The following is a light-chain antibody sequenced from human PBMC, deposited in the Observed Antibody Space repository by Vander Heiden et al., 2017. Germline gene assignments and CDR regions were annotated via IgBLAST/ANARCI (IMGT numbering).Light chain of an antibody. CDR2: WAS. V-gene: IGKV4-1*01. Sequence: DIVMAQAPDSLAVSLGEGATINCKSSQSVFRQTKSKNYLAWYQQKPGQPPKLLIYWASTRESGVPDRFSGSGSGTDFTLAISSLQAEDVAVYYCQQYYTTPHTFGQGTKLEIK. CDR3: QQYYTTPHT. J-gene: IGKJ2*01. CDR1: QSVFRQTKSKNY.